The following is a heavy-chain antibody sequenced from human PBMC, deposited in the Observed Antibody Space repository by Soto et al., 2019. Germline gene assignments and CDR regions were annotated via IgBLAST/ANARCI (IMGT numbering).Heavy chain of an antibody. Sequence: ASVKVSCKASGYTFTSYYMHWVRQAPGQGLEWMGIINPSGGSTSYAQKFQGRVTMTRDTSTSTVYMELSSLRSEDTAVYYCARDVTLAYCGGDCYSGNYYYGMDVWAQGTTVTVSS. V-gene: IGHV1-46*01. CDR1: GYTFTSYY. J-gene: IGHJ6*02. D-gene: IGHD2-21*02. CDR2: INPSGGST. CDR3: ARDVTLAYCGGDCYSGNYYYGMDV.